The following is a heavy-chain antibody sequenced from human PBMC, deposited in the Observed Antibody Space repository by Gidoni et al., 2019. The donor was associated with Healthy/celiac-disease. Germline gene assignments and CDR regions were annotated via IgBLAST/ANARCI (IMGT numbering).Heavy chain of an antibody. CDR3: AKAPDPVAAPGYFDY. Sequence: EVQLVESGGGLVQPGRSLRLSCAASGLTFDDYAMHWVRQAPGKGLGCVAGISWNSGSIGYADSVKGRVTISRDNAKNSLYLQMNSLRAEDTALYYCAKAPDPVAAPGYFDYWGQGTLVTVSS. V-gene: IGHV3-9*01. D-gene: IGHD6-19*01. J-gene: IGHJ4*02. CDR2: ISWNSGSI. CDR1: GLTFDDYA.